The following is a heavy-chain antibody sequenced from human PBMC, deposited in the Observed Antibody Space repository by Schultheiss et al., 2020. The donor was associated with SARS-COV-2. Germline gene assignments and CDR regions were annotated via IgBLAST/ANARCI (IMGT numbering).Heavy chain of an antibody. V-gene: IGHV4-59*12. CDR3: ARDRAMIVGSGWFDP. CDR2: IYYSGST. CDR1: GGSISSYY. D-gene: IGHD3-22*01. J-gene: IGHJ5*02. Sequence: SETLSLTCTVSGGSISSYYWSWIRQPPGKGLEWIGYIYYSGSTNYNPSLKSRVTISVDTSKNQFSLKLSSVTAADTAVYYCARDRAMIVGSGWFDPWGQGTLVTVSS.